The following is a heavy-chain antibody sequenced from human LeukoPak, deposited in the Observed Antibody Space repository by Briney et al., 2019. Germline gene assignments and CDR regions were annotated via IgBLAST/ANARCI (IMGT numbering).Heavy chain of an antibody. D-gene: IGHD2-2*01. CDR2: IIPIFGTA. CDR3: ARDSPRAYCSSTSCPLGLGFDP. CDR1: GGTFSSYA. V-gene: IGHV1-69*13. Sequence: SVKVSCKAFGGTFSSYAISWVRQAPGQGLEWMGGIIPIFGTANYAQKFQGRVTITADESTSTAYMELSSLRSEDTAVYYCARDSPRAYCSSTSCPLGLGFDPWGQGTLVTVSS. J-gene: IGHJ5*02.